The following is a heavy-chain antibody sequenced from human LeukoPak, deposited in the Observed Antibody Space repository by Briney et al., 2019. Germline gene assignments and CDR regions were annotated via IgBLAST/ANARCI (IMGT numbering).Heavy chain of an antibody. CDR3: ARHHGSRYTCCAFDI. J-gene: IGHJ3*02. D-gene: IGHD6-13*01. V-gene: IGHV5-51*01. CDR2: IYPGDSDT. CDR1: GYSFTSYW. Sequence: RGESLKISCKGSGYSFTSYWIGWVRQMPGKGLEWMGIIYPGDSDTRYSPSFQGQVTISADKSISTAYLQWSSLKASDTATYYCARHHGSRYTCCAFDIWGQGTMVTVSS.